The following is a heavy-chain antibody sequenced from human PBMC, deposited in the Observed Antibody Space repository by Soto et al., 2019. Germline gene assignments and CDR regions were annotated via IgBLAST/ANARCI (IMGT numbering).Heavy chain of an antibody. V-gene: IGHV1-2*04. D-gene: IGHD2-15*01. CDR1: GYTFTANY. J-gene: IGHJ6*02. Sequence: ASVKVSCKASGYTFTANYLHWVRQAPGQGLEWMGWINPNSGATNYAQRFQAWVTMTRDTSISTAYMELSRLTFDDTAVYYCARKISWWGMDVWGQGTTVTVSS. CDR3: ARKISWWGMDV. CDR2: INPNSGAT.